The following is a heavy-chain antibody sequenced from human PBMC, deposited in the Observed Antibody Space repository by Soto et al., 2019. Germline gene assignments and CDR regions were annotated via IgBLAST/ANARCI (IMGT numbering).Heavy chain of an antibody. J-gene: IGHJ4*02. V-gene: IGHV3-33*01. CDR1: GFTFSSYG. CDR3: ARDTYSSCWPRTRYFDY. Sequence: GGSLRLSCAASGFTFSSYGMHWVRQAPGKGLEWVAVIWYDGSNKYYADSVKGRFTISRDNSKNTLYLQMNSLRAEDTAVYYCARDTYSSCWPRTRYFDYWGQGTLVTVSS. D-gene: IGHD6-19*01. CDR2: IWYDGSNK.